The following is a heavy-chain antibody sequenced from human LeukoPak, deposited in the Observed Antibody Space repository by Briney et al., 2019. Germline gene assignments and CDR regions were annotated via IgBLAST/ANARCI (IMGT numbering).Heavy chain of an antibody. CDR2: IKSDGTEE. J-gene: IGHJ4*02. CDR3: AGGGGYLIDY. Sequence: GGSLRLSCTASGFTFSSYWMNWVRQVPGRKLEWVAIIKSDGTEEHYLDSVKGRFTISRDNANNLLFLQMNNLRAEDTAVYYCAGGGGYLIDYWGQGTLVTVSS. CDR1: GFTFSSYW. D-gene: IGHD3-22*01. V-gene: IGHV3-7*01.